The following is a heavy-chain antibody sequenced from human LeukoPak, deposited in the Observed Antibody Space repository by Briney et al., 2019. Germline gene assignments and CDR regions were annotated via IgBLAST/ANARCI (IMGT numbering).Heavy chain of an antibody. CDR3: ARGLN. Sequence: SETLSLTCTVSGASISSSGYYWGWIRQPPGRGLEWFGSIYYSGSTYYNPSLKRRVTISVDTSKNKFSLKLSSVTAADTAVYYCARGLNWGQGTLVTVSS. CDR1: GASISSSGYY. CDR2: IYYSGST. V-gene: IGHV4-39*01. D-gene: IGHD3-16*01. J-gene: IGHJ4*02.